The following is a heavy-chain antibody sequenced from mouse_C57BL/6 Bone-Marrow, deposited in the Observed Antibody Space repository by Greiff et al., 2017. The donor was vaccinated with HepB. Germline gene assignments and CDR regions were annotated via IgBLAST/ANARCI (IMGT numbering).Heavy chain of an antibody. CDR2: IYPRDGST. Sequence: VQLQQSGPELVKPGASVKLSCKASGYTFTSYDINWVKQRPGQGLEWIGWIYPRDGSTKYNEKFKGKATLSVDTSSSTAYMELHSLTSEDSAVYFCARGPYYYCSSHWYFDVWGTGTTVTVSS. J-gene: IGHJ1*03. CDR3: ARGPYYYCSSHWYFDV. V-gene: IGHV1-85*01. CDR1: GYTFTSYD. D-gene: IGHD1-1*01.